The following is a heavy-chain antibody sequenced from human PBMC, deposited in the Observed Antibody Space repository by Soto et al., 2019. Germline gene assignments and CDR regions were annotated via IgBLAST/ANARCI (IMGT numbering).Heavy chain of an antibody. J-gene: IGHJ4*02. CDR3: ARVQRPYYYDSSGYYFDY. CDR1: GGSFSGYY. CDR2: INHSGST. D-gene: IGHD3-22*01. Sequence: SETLSLTCAVYGGSFSGYYWSWIHQPPGKGLEWIGEINHSGSTNYNPSLKSRVTISVDTSKNQFSLKLSSVTAADTAVYYCARVQRPYYYDSSGYYFDYWGQGTLVTVSS. V-gene: IGHV4-34*01.